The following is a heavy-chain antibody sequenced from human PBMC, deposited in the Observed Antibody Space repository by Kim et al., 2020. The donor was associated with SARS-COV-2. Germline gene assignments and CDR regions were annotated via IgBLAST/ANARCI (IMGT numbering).Heavy chain of an antibody. CDR1: GFTFSSHG. V-gene: IGHV3-33*08. CDR2: IWYDGSNK. CDR3: ARARFGGSPYHYGLDV. Sequence: GGSLRLSCAASGFTFSSHGMHWVRQAPGKGLEWVAVIWYDGSNKYYADSVKGRFTISRDNSKNTLYLQMNSLRAEDTAVFYCARARFGGSPYHYGLDVWGRGTTVTVSS. J-gene: IGHJ6*02. D-gene: IGHD3-10*01.